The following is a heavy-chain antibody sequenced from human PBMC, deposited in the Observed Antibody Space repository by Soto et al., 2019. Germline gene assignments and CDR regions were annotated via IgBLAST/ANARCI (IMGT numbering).Heavy chain of an antibody. V-gene: IGHV1-69*13. Sequence: SVKVSCKASGGTFSSYAISWVRQAPGQGLEWMGGIIPIFGTANYAQKFQGRVTITANESTSTAYMELSSLRSEDTAVYYCARYGITMVRGVISHYYYYGMDVWGQGTTVTVSS. CDR3: ARYGITMVRGVISHYYYYGMDV. CDR1: GGTFSSYA. CDR2: IIPIFGTA. J-gene: IGHJ6*02. D-gene: IGHD3-10*01.